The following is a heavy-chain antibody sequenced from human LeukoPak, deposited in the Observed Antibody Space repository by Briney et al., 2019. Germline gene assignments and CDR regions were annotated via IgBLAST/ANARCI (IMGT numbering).Heavy chain of an antibody. D-gene: IGHD4-17*01. J-gene: IGHJ5*02. V-gene: IGHV4-59*01. CDR2: IYNSGST. Sequence: SETLSLTCTVSGDSISSNYWSWIRQPPGKGLEWIGYIYNSGSTKYNPSLKSRVTISVDTSKNLFSLKLTSVTDTAVYYCATCRDEFGDYGFTSWGQRTLVTVSS. CDR3: ATCRDEFGDYGFTS. CDR1: GDSISSNY.